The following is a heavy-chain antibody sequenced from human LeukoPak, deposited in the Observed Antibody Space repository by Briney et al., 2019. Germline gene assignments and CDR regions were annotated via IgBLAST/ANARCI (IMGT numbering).Heavy chain of an antibody. CDR3: ARGGGYFLDWFDP. D-gene: IGHD3-10*01. J-gene: IGHJ5*02. CDR2: SYNGGTT. Sequence: SETLSLTCSVSGGSINRGGYYWTWIHQHPGEGLEWIECSYNGGTTYYNPSLKSRVSVSVDTSKSQFSLRLSSVTAADTAVYFCARGGGYFLDWFDPWGQGTLVTVSS. V-gene: IGHV4-31*03. CDR1: GGSINRGGYY.